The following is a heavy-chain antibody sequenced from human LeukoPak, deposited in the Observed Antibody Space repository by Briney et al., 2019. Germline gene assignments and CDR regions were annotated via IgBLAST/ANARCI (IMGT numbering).Heavy chain of an antibody. CDR3: ARGPFIIPDY. CDR2: ISSSSSYI. J-gene: IGHJ4*02. CDR1: GFTFSSYA. Sequence: PGGSLRLSCAASGFTFSSYAMSWVRQAPGKGLEWVSSISSSSSYIYYADSVKGRFTISRDNAKNSLYLQMNSLRAEDTAVYYCARGPFIIPDYWGQGTLVTVSS. V-gene: IGHV3-21*01. D-gene: IGHD3-16*02.